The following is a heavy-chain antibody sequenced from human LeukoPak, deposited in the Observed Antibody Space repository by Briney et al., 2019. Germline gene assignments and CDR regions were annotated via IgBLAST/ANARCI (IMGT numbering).Heavy chain of an antibody. CDR1: GFTFSSYW. V-gene: IGHV3-7*01. CDR2: IKQDGSEK. CDR3: GSADYGVNYFDY. Sequence: PGGSLRLSCAASGFTFSSYWMSWVRQAPGKGLEWVANIKQDGSEKYYVDSVKGRFTISRDNAKNSLYLQMNSLRAEDTAVYYCGSADYGVNYFDYWGQGTLVTVSS. D-gene: IGHD4-23*01. J-gene: IGHJ4*02.